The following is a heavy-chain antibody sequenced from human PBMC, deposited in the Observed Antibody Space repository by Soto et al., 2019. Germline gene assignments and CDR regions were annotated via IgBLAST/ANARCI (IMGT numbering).Heavy chain of an antibody. CDR2: IKADGSAT. Sequence: EVQLVESGGGLVQPGGSLRLSCAVSGFIFGSYWMNWVRLIPGKGLEWVAYIKADGSATYYVDSVKGRFTISRDNAKNSLYLEMNSLRGEDTSVEYCARAGYCGPGCYYYFDYWGQGTLVTVSS. CDR3: ARAGYCGPGCYYYFDY. J-gene: IGHJ4*02. CDR1: GFIFGSYW. V-gene: IGHV3-7*01. D-gene: IGHD2-21*02.